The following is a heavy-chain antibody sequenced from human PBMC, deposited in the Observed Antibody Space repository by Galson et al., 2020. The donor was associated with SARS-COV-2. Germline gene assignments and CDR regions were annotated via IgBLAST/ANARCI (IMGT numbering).Heavy chain of an antibody. CDR2: ISRSSTI. V-gene: IGHV3-48*02. CDR3: ATFLVGDTKGLSDF. D-gene: IGHD1-26*01. Sequence: GGSLRLSCVVSGFTFSTYSMNWVRQAPGKGLEWISYISRSSTIYYADSVKGRFTISRDNAKNSLFLQMQSLRDEDTAVYYCATFLVGDTKGLSDFWGQGTLVTVSS. CDR1: GFTFSTYS. J-gene: IGHJ4*02.